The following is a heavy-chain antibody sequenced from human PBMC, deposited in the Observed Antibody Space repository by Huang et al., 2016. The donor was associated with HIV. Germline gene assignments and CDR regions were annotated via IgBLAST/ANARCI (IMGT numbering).Heavy chain of an antibody. CDR2: VNDGGDI. V-gene: IGHV4-34*01. D-gene: IGHD3-10*01. Sequence: VYGESLGTYYWAWIRRPPGKGLQWIGEVNDGGDINYNPSLERRVTISVDTSRNQVSLTLTSMTAADTATYYCARRFRVAATRKWFDPWGQGTLVIVSS. CDR3: ARRFRVAATRKWFDP. CDR1: GESLGTYY. J-gene: IGHJ5*02.